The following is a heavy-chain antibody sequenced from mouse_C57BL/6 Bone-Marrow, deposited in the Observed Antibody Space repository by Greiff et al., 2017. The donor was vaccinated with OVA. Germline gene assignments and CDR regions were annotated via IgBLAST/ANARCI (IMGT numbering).Heavy chain of an antibody. CDR2: IYPGDGDT. V-gene: IGHV1-80*01. D-gene: IGHD1-1*01. CDR3: ARQGLLRGYFDV. Sequence: VQLQQSGAELVKPGASVKISCKASGYAFSSYWMNWVKQRPGKGLEWIGQIYPGDGDTNYNGKFKGKATLTADKSSSTAYMQLSSLTSEDSAVYFCARQGLLRGYFDVWGTGTTVTVSS. CDR1: GYAFSSYW. J-gene: IGHJ1*03.